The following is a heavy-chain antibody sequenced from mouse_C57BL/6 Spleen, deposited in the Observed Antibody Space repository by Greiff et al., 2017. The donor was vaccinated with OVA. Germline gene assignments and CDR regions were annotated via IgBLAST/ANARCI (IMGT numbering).Heavy chain of an antibody. CDR1: GYAFSSSW. CDR3: ARSEGLRRDGGFDY. D-gene: IGHD2-4*01. Sequence: QVQLQQSGPELVKPGASVKISCKASGYAFSSSWMIWVKQRPGKGLEWIGRIYPGDGDTNYNGKFKGKATLTADKSSSTAYMQLSSLTSEDSAVYFCARSEGLRRDGGFDYWGQGTTLTVSS. V-gene: IGHV1-82*01. J-gene: IGHJ2*01. CDR2: IYPGDGDT.